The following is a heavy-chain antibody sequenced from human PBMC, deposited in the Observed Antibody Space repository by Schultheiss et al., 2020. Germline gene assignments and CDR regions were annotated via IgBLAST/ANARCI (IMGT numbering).Heavy chain of an antibody. D-gene: IGHD3-10*01. V-gene: IGHV4-28*03. J-gene: IGHJ4*02. CDR2: IYYSGST. CDR3: ARESYGSGS. Sequence: SETLSLTCAVSGYSISSSNWWGWIRQPPGKGLEWIGYIYYSGSTNYNPSLKSRVTISVDTSKNQFSLKLSSVTAADTAVYYCARESYGSGSWGQGTLVTVSS. CDR1: GYSISSSNW.